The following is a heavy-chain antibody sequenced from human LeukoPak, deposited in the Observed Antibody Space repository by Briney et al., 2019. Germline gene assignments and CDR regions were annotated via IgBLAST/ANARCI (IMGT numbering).Heavy chain of an antibody. CDR2: ISWNSGSI. J-gene: IGHJ4*02. CDR1: GFTFDDYA. V-gene: IGHV3-9*01. CDR3: AKALTGILTGSPHTEYYFDY. D-gene: IGHD3-9*01. Sequence: PGRSLRLSCAASGFTFDDYAMHWVRQAPGKGLEWVSGISWNSGSIGYADSVKGRFTISRDNAKNSLYLQMNSLRAEDTALYYCAKALTGILTGSPHTEYYFDYWGQGTLVTVSS.